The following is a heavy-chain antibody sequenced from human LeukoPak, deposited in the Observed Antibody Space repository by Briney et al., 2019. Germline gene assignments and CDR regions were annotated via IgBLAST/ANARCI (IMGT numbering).Heavy chain of an antibody. CDR1: GGSFSGYY. CDR2: INHSGST. Sequence: PSETLSLTCAVYGGSFSGYYWSWIRQPPGKGLEWIGEINHSGSTNYNPSLKIRVTISVYTSKNQFSLKLSSVTAADTAVYYCARVIGGWYYFDYWGQGTLVTVSS. V-gene: IGHV4-34*01. J-gene: IGHJ4*02. D-gene: IGHD3-16*01. CDR3: ARVIGGWYYFDY.